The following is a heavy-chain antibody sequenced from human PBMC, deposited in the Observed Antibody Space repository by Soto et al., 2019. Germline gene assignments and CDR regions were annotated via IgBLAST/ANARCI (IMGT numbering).Heavy chain of an antibody. V-gene: IGHV1-69*06. CDR1: GGTFSSYA. CDR2: IIPIFGTA. J-gene: IGHJ6*02. D-gene: IGHD6-6*01. CDR3: ARDQPRIAARDYYYYGMDV. Sequence: QVQLVQSGAEVKKPGSSVKVSCKASGGTFSSYAISWVRQAPGQGLEWMGGIIPIFGTANYAQKFQGRVTITADKSTSPAYMELSSLRSEDTAVYYCARDQPRIAARDYYYYGMDVWGQGTTVTVSS.